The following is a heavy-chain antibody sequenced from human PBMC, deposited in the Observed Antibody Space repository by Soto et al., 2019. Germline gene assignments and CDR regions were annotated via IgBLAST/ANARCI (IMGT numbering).Heavy chain of an antibody. Sequence: ESGPTLVNPTQTLTLTCTFSGFSLSTNGVGVGWIRQPPGKALEWLALIYWDDDKRYSSCLKTRLTITKDTSKNQVVLTMTNMDPVDTATYYCAHRYTGSYFDYWGQGTMVTVSS. V-gene: IGHV2-5*02. J-gene: IGHJ4*02. D-gene: IGHD1-26*01. CDR2: IYWDDDK. CDR1: GFSLSTNGVG. CDR3: AHRYTGSYFDY.